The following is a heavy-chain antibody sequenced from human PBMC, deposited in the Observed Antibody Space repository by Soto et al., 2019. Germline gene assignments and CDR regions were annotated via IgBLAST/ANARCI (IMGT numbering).Heavy chain of an antibody. CDR2: ISGSGGST. CDR3: AKDVHPESAYDILTCYWIPGYYYGTDV. Sequence: SGGYLRLSCAASGFTFSSYAMSWVRQAPGKGLEWVSAISGSGGSTYYADSVKGRFTISRDNSKNTLYLQMNSLRAEDTAVYYCAKDVHPESAYDILTCYWIPGYYYGTDVWGQGTTVTVSS. J-gene: IGHJ6*02. V-gene: IGHV3-23*01. CDR1: GFTFSSYA. D-gene: IGHD3-9*01.